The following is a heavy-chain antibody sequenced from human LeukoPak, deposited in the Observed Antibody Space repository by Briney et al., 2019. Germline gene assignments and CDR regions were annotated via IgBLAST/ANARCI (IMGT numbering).Heavy chain of an antibody. CDR1: GFTFSSYW. J-gene: IGHJ4*02. V-gene: IGHV3-74*01. Sequence: PGGSLRLSCAASGFTFSSYWMHWVRQPPGKGLVWVSRINSDGSSTSYADSVKGRFTISRDNAKNSLYLQMNSLRAEDTAVYYCARDPTRIAAAATGGQGTLVTVSS. D-gene: IGHD6-13*01. CDR3: ARDPTRIAAAAT. CDR2: INSDGSST.